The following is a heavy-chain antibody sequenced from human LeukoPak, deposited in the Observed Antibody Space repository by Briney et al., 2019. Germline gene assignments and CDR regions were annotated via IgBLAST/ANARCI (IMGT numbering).Heavy chain of an antibody. CDR3: AKDRGLNY. CDR2: ISGSGGST. V-gene: IGHV3-23*01. D-gene: IGHD5-12*01. CDR1: GFTFSSSA. Sequence: GGSLRLSCAASGFTFSSSAMNWGRHAPRKGLGWVSAISGSGGSTYYADSVEGRFTISRDNSKNTLFLQMNSLRAEDTAVYYCAKDRGLNYWGQGTLVTVSS. J-gene: IGHJ4*02.